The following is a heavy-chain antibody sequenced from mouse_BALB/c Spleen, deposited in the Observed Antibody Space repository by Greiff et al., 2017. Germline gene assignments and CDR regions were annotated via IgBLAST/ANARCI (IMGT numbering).Heavy chain of an antibody. CDR2: ISSGGST. J-gene: IGHJ4*01. Sequence: EVKVVESGGGLVKPGGSLKLSCAASGFTFSSYAMSWVRQTPEKRLEWVASISSGGSTYYPDSVKGRFTISRDNARNILYLQMSSLRSEDTAMYYCARGGTTKGAMDYWGQGTSVTVSS. V-gene: IGHV5-6-5*01. CDR1: GFTFSSYA. D-gene: IGHD1-1*01. CDR3: ARGGTTKGAMDY.